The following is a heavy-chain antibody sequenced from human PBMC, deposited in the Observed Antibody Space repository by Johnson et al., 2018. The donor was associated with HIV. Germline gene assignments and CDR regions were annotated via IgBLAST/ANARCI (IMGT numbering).Heavy chain of an antibody. V-gene: IGHV3-7*05. D-gene: IGHD6-13*01. J-gene: IGHJ3*02. CDR1: GFTFSSYW. CDR2: INEDGSEE. CDR3: AREGVYSSPWDALDI. Sequence: VQLVESGGDLVQPGGSLRLSCEASGFTFSSYWMSWVRQAPGKGLKWVANINEDGSEEYYVDSVEGRLTISRDNAKNSLYLQIDNLRAEDTAVYYCAREGVYSSPWDALDIWGHGTMVTVSS.